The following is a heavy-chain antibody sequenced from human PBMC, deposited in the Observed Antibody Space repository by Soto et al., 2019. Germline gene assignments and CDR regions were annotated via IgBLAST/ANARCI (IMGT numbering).Heavy chain of an antibody. CDR1: GDSAASNSAA. J-gene: IGHJ5*02. V-gene: IGHV6-1*01. CDR2: TYYRSKWYN. CDR3: ARETIIYFFWSGPGGNLFDP. Sequence: SQTLSLTCAISGDSAASNSAAWNWIRQSTSRGLEWLGRTYYRSKWYNDYAVSVKSRITINPDTSKNQFSLQLNSVTPEDTAVYYCARETIIYFFWSGPGGNLFDPWGQRTLDTVSA. D-gene: IGHD3-3*01.